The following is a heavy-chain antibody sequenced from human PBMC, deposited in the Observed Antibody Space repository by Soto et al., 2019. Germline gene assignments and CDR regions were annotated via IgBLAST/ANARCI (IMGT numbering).Heavy chain of an antibody. CDR2: MNPNSGNT. Sequence: ASVKVSCKASGYTFTSYDINWVRQATGQGLEWMGWMNPNSGNTGYAQKFQSRVTMTRNTSISTAYMELSSLRSEDTAVYYCARSAAGIYYMEVWGKGTTVTVSS. D-gene: IGHD6-25*01. CDR1: GYTFTSYD. V-gene: IGHV1-8*01. J-gene: IGHJ6*03. CDR3: ARSAAGIYYMEV.